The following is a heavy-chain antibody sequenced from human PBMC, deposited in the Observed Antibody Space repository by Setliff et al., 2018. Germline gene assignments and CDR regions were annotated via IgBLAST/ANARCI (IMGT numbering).Heavy chain of an antibody. D-gene: IGHD3-10*01. CDR2: LFDGGSA. J-gene: IGHJ3*02. CDR1: GYSISNGFY. Sequence: SETLSLTCAVSGYSISNGFYWGWIRQSPVKGLEWIGSLFDGGSAYYSPSLKSRASISLDASKNQFALKLTSATAADTAVYYCARDLNRWVGEFAFDIWGQGTMVTVSS. V-gene: IGHV4-38-2*02. CDR3: ARDLNRWVGEFAFDI.